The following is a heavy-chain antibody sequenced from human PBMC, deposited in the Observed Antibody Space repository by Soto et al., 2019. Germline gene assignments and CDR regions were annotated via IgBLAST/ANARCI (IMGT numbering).Heavy chain of an antibody. Sequence: GGSLRLSCAASGFTFSSYSMNWVRQAPGKGLEWVSYISSSSSTIYYADSVKGRFTISRDNAKNSLYLQMNSLRAEDTAVYYCVRRSRPIAYYYYMDVWGKGTTVTVSS. J-gene: IGHJ6*03. CDR1: GFTFSSYS. CDR3: VRRSRPIAYYYYMDV. CDR2: ISSSSSTI. D-gene: IGHD1-26*01. V-gene: IGHV3-48*01.